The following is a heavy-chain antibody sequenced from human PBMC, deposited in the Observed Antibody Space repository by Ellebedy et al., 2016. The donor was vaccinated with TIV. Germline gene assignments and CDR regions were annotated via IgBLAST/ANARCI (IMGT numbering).Heavy chain of an antibody. D-gene: IGHD4/OR15-4a*01. CDR3: ARSVLSRYFAY. V-gene: IGHV3-7*01. CDR2: IKGDGGER. Sequence: GESLKISXAASGFTFSSHWMNWVRQTPGKRLEWVANIKGDGGERNYVDSVKGRFTVSRDNAKNSLYLQMNSLRAEDTAVYYCARSVLSRYFAYWGQGTLVTVSS. CDR1: GFTFSSHW. J-gene: IGHJ4*02.